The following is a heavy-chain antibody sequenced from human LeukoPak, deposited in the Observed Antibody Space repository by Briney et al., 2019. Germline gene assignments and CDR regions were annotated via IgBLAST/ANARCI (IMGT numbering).Heavy chain of an antibody. CDR2: IYTSGST. V-gene: IGHV4-4*09. CDR3: ARHGDYDFWSGYWEGFDP. D-gene: IGHD3-3*01. Sequence: SETLSLTCTVSGGSISSYYWSWIRQPPGKGLEGIGYIYTSGSTNYNPSLKSRVTISVDTSKNQFSLKLSSVTAADTAVYYCARHGDYDFWSGYWEGFDPWGQGTLVTVSS. CDR1: GGSISSYY. J-gene: IGHJ5*02.